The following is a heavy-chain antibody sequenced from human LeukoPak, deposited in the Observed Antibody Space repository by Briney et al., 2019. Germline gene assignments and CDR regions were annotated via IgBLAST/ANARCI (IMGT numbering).Heavy chain of an antibody. D-gene: IGHD6-19*01. CDR2: ISYDGSNK. V-gene: IGHV3-30*04. Sequence: PGRSLRLSCAASGFTFSSYAMHWVRQAPGKGLEWVAVISYDGSNKYYADSVKGRFTISRDNSKNTLYLQMNSLRAEDTAVYYCARDRERSGWYYVGLAFDIWGQGTMVTVSS. J-gene: IGHJ3*02. CDR3: ARDRERSGWYYVGLAFDI. CDR1: GFTFSSYA.